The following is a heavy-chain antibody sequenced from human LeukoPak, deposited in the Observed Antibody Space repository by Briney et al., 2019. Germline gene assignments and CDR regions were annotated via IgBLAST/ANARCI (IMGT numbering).Heavy chain of an antibody. D-gene: IGHD6-19*01. CDR3: ARERIAVAGDHDAFDI. CDR2: INPNSGGT. Sequence: ASVKVSCTASGYTFTSYGISWVRQAPGQGLEWMGWINPNSGGTNYAQKFQGWVTMTRDTSISTAYMELSRLRSDDTAVYYCARERIAVAGDHDAFDIWGQGTMVTVSS. J-gene: IGHJ3*02. V-gene: IGHV1-2*04. CDR1: GYTFTSYG.